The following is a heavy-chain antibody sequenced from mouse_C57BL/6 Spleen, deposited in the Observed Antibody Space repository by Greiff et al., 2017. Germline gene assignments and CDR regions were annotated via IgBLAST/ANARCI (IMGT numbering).Heavy chain of an antibody. J-gene: IGHJ4*01. Sequence: VQLQQSGAELARPGASVKMSCKASGYTFTSYTMHWVKQRPGLGLEWIGYINPSSGYTKYNQKFKDKATLTADKSSSTAYMQLSSLTSEDSAVYYCAREGNYDAMDYWGQGTSVTVSS. V-gene: IGHV1-4*01. CDR3: AREGNYDAMDY. CDR1: GYTFTSYT. CDR2: INPSSGYT. D-gene: IGHD2-1*01.